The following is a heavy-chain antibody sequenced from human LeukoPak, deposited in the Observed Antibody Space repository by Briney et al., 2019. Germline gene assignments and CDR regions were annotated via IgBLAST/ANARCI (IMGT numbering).Heavy chain of an antibody. CDR1: GFTFSSYA. Sequence: GGSLRLSCAASGFTFSSYAMSWVRQAPGKGLEWVSAISGSGGSTYYADSVKGRFTISRDNAKNSLYLQMNSLRAEDTAVYYCARDEGPYDSGSDYWGQGTLVTVSS. V-gene: IGHV3-23*01. D-gene: IGHD3-10*01. CDR3: ARDEGPYDSGSDY. J-gene: IGHJ4*02. CDR2: ISGSGGST.